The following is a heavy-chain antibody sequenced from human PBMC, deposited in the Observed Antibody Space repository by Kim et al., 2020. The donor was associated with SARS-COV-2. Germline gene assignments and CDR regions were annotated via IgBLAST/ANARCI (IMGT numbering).Heavy chain of an antibody. Sequence: GGSLRLSCAASGFTFSGSAMHWVRQASGKGLEWVGRIRSKANSYATAYAASVKGRFTISRDDSKNTAYLQMNSLKTEDAAVYYCTSNSPDYYGSGSYVYWFDPWGQGTLVTVSS. D-gene: IGHD3-10*01. CDR1: GFTFSGSA. CDR2: IRSKANSYAT. J-gene: IGHJ5*02. CDR3: TSNSPDYYGSGSYVYWFDP. V-gene: IGHV3-73*01.